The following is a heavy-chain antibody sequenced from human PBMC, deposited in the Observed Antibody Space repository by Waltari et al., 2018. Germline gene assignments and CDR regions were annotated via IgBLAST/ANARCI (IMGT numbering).Heavy chain of an antibody. Sequence: QVQLVQSGAEVKKPGASVKVSCKVSGYTLTALSMHWVRQAPGKGLEGMGGSDPEGGATTEAQKSQGRVTMTEDTSTDTAYMELSSLRSEDTAVYYCATTTMVRGVSGFDPWGQGTLVTVSS. D-gene: IGHD3-10*01. J-gene: IGHJ5*02. CDR3: ATTTMVRGVSGFDP. CDR1: GYTLTALS. V-gene: IGHV1-24*01. CDR2: SDPEGGAT.